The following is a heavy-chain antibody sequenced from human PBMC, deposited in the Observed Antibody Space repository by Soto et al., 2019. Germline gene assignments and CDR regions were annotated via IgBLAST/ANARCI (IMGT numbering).Heavy chain of an antibody. CDR2: INHSGST. Sequence: QVQLQESGPGLVKPSETLSLTCTVSGGSISSYYGSWIRLPPGKGLEWLGHINHSGSTDYKPSLKSRVTISGDTSKNQFSLKLTSVTAEDTAVYYCARRTTVPNYYFYYMDVWGKGTTVTVSS. D-gene: IGHD4-4*01. J-gene: IGHJ6*03. V-gene: IGHV4-59*01. CDR3: ARRTTVPNYYFYYMDV. CDR1: GGSISSYY.